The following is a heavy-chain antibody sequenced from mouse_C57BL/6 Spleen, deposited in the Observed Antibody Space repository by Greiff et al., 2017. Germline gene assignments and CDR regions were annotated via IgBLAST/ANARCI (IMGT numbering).Heavy chain of an antibody. V-gene: IGHV14-3*01. D-gene: IGHD1-1*01. CDR2: IDPANGNT. Sequence: EVQLQQSVAELVRPGASVKLSCTASGFNIKNTYMHWVKQRPEQGLEWIGRIDPANGNTKYAPKFQGKATITAVTSSNTAYLQLSSLTSEDTAIYYCARRYYGSSYVDWYFDVWGTGTTVTVSS. J-gene: IGHJ1*03. CDR3: ARRYYGSSYVDWYFDV. CDR1: GFNIKNTY.